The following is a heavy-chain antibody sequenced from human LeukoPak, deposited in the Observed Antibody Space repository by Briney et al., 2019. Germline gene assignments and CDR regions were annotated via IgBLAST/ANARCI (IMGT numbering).Heavy chain of an antibody. D-gene: IGHD3-9*01. J-gene: IGHJ3*02. Sequence: SETLSLTCAVYGGSFSGYYWSWIRQPPGKGLEWLGEINHSGSTNYNPSLKSRVTISVDTSKNQFSLKLSSVTAADTAVYYCARSNYDILTGYVDAFDIWGQGTMVTVSS. CDR1: GGSFSGYY. V-gene: IGHV4-34*01. CDR2: INHSGST. CDR3: ARSNYDILTGYVDAFDI.